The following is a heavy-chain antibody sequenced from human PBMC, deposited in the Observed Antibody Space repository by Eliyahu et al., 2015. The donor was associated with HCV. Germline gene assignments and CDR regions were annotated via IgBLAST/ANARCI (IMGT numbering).Heavy chain of an antibody. CDR2: ITGSSSYI. Sequence: EEHLVESGGGLVKPGGSLXLSXAAXGXSFXSYNXHWVRQAPGKGLEWVSSITGSSSYIYYADSLKGRFTISRDNAKNSLYLQMNSLRVEDTAVYYCARDITFYYDSSGDDALDIWGQGTMVTVSS. V-gene: IGHV3-21*01. CDR3: ARDITFYYDSSGDDALDI. J-gene: IGHJ3*02. CDR1: GXSFXSYN. D-gene: IGHD3-22*01.